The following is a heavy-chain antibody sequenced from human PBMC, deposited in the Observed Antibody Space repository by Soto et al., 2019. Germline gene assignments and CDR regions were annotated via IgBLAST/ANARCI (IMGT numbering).Heavy chain of an antibody. Sequence: EVQLVESGGGLVKPGGSLRLPCAASGFTFSNAWMSWVRQAPGKGLEWVGRIKSKTDGGTTDYAAPVKGRFTISRDDSKNTLYLQMNSLKTEDTAVYYCTTYSSSGYYYGMDVWGQGTTVTVSS. V-gene: IGHV3-15*01. D-gene: IGHD6-6*01. CDR1: GFTFSNAW. CDR3: TTYSSSGYYYGMDV. J-gene: IGHJ6*02. CDR2: IKSKTDGGTT.